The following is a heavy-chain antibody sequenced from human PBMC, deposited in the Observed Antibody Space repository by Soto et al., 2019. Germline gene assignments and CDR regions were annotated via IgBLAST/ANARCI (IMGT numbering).Heavy chain of an antibody. D-gene: IGHD2-21*02. CDR3: ARPRPDCGGDCPDS. Sequence: EVQLVESGGGLVQPGGSLRLSCAASGFTFSSYWMHWVRQAPGKGLVWVSRINSDGSSTSYADSVKGRFTISRDNAKNMLYLQVNSLRAEGTAVYYCARPRPDCGGDCPDSWGQGTLVTVSS. CDR1: GFTFSSYW. V-gene: IGHV3-74*01. CDR2: INSDGSST. J-gene: IGHJ4*02.